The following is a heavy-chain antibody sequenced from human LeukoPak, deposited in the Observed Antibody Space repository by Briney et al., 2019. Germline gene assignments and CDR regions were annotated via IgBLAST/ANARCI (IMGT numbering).Heavy chain of an antibody. CDR3: ARPYCSGGGCRPYYFDY. V-gene: IGHV3-7*01. D-gene: IGHD2-15*01. CDR2: IKQDGSEE. CDR1: GFTFSLYW. Sequence: GGSLRLSCAASGFTFSLYWMTWVRQAPGKGLEWVASIKQDGSEEYYVDSVKGRFTISRDKAKNSLYLQMNTLRDGDTAVYYCARPYCSGGGCRPYYFDYWGQGALVTVSS. J-gene: IGHJ4*02.